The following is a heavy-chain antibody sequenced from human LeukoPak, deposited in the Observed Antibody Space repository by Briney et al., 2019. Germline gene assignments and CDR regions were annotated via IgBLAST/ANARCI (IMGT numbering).Heavy chain of an antibody. CDR2: ISSSGSTI. J-gene: IGHJ4*02. D-gene: IGHD6-13*01. CDR3: ARDRDYSSSVWGY. V-gene: IGHV3-11*01. Sequence: GGSLRLSCAASGFTFSDYYMSWIRQAPGKGLEWVSYISSSGSTIYYADSVKGRFTISRDSAKNSLYLQMNSLRAEDTAVYYCARDRDYSSSVWGYWGQGTLVTVSS. CDR1: GFTFSDYY.